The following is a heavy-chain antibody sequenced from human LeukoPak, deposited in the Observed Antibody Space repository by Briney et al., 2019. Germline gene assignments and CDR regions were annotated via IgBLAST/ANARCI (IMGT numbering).Heavy chain of an antibody. Sequence: VASVKVSCKASGYTFTGYYMHWVRQAPGQGLEWMGWINPNSGGTNYAQKFQGRVTMTRDTSISTAYMELSRLRSDDTAVYYCARDYYDSSPPLDYWGQGTLVTASS. J-gene: IGHJ4*02. CDR2: INPNSGGT. CDR3: ARDYYDSSPPLDY. D-gene: IGHD3-22*01. CDR1: GYTFTGYY. V-gene: IGHV1-2*02.